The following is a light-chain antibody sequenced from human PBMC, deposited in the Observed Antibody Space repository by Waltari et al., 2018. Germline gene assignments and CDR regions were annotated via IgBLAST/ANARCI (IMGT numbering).Light chain of an antibody. CDR2: AAS. CDR3: QQLNSFPYT. Sequence: DIQMTQSPSSVSASVGDRVTITCRASQGISSYLAWYQQQPGEAPKLLISAASTLQSGVPSRFSGSGSGTEFTLTISSLQPEDFATYYCQQLNSFPYTFGQGTKLDIK. J-gene: IGKJ2*01. CDR1: QGISSY. V-gene: IGKV1-9*01.